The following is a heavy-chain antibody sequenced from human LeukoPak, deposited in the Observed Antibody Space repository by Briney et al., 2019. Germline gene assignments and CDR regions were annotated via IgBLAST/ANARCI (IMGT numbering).Heavy chain of an antibody. Sequence: MSSETLSLTCAVYGGSFSGYYWSWIRQPPGKGLEWIGEINHSGSTNYNPPLKSRVTISVDTSKNQFSLKLSSVTAADTAVYYCARFPTANSSGYGFDPWGQGTLVTVSS. D-gene: IGHD3-22*01. CDR1: GGSFSGYY. J-gene: IGHJ5*02. V-gene: IGHV4-34*01. CDR2: INHSGST. CDR3: ARFPTANSSGYGFDP.